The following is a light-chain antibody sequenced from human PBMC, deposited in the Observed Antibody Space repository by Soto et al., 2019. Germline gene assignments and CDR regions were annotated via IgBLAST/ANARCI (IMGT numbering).Light chain of an antibody. CDR1: SSDVGSYDY. V-gene: IGLV2-18*02. CDR2: DVN. CDR3: VSYTTSTSYV. Sequence: QSVLIQPPSVSGSPGQSVTISCTGTSSDVGSYDYVSWYQQHPGTVPKPMIYDVNTQPSGVPDRFSGSKSGNTASLTISGLQTEDEADYYCVSYTTSTSYVFGSGTKVTVL. J-gene: IGLJ1*01.